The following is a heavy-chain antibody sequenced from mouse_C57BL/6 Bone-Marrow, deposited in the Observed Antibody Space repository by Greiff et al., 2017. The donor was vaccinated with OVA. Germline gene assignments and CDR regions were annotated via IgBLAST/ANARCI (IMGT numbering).Heavy chain of an antibody. J-gene: IGHJ4*01. D-gene: IGHD2-1*01. CDR1: GYTFTDYN. V-gene: IGHV1-18*01. CDR3: AREAYGNYGDYYAMDY. CDR2: INPNNGGT. Sequence: VQLQQSGPELVKPGASVKIPCKASGYTFTDYNMDWVKQSHGKSLEWIGDINPNNGGTIYNQKFKGKATLTVDKSSSTAYMELRSLTSEDTAVYYCAREAYGNYGDYYAMDYWGQGTSVTVSS.